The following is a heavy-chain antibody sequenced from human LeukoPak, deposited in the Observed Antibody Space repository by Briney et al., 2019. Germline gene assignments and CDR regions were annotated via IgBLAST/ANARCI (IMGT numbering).Heavy chain of an antibody. J-gene: IGHJ4*02. V-gene: IGHV3-30*04. CDR2: ISYDGSNK. Sequence: GGSLRLSCAASGFTFSSYAMHWVRQAPGKGLEWVAVISYDGSNKYYADSVKGRFTISRDNSKNTLYLQMNSPRAEDTAVYYCARGGCSSTSCLFDYWGQGTLVTVSS. D-gene: IGHD2-2*01. CDR1: GFTFSSYA. CDR3: ARGGCSSTSCLFDY.